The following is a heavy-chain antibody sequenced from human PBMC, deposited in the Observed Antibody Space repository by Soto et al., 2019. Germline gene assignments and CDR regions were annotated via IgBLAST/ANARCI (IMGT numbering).Heavy chain of an antibody. Sequence: SQTLSLTCAISGDSVSSNSAAWNWIRQAPSRGLEWLGRTYYRSKWYNDYAVSVKSRITINPDTSKNQFSLQLNSVTPGDTAVYYCARDPPCSSSYYYGMDVWGQGTTVTVSS. CDR3: ARDPPCSSSYYYGMDV. CDR1: GDSVSSNSAA. V-gene: IGHV6-1*01. J-gene: IGHJ6*02. D-gene: IGHD6-13*01. CDR2: TYYRSKWYN.